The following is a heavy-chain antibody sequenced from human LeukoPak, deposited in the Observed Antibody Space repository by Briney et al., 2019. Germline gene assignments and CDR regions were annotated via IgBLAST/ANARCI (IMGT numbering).Heavy chain of an antibody. CDR2: IIPILGIA. Sequence: SVKVSCKASGYTFTGYYMHWVRQAPGQGLEWMGRIIPILGIANYAQKFQGRVTITADKSTSTAYMELSSLRSEDTAVYYCARGPPFGVVIFPFDNWGQGTLVTVSS. CDR3: ARGPPFGVVIFPFDN. D-gene: IGHD3-3*01. J-gene: IGHJ4*02. CDR1: GYTFTGYY. V-gene: IGHV1-69*04.